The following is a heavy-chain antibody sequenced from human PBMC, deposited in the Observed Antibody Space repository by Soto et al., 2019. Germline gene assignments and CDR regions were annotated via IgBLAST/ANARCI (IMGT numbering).Heavy chain of an antibody. V-gene: IGHV3-11*01. CDR1: GFTFSDYY. CDR3: ARDGVLATGPIDY. Sequence: QVQLVESGGGLVEPRGSLRLSCAASGFTFSDYYMSWIRQAPGKGLEWLSYISSSGATIYYVDSVKGRFTISRDNAKTSLYLQMDSLRAEDTAVYYCARDGVLATGPIDYWGQGTLVTVSS. CDR2: ISSSGATI. D-gene: IGHD5-12*01. J-gene: IGHJ4*02.